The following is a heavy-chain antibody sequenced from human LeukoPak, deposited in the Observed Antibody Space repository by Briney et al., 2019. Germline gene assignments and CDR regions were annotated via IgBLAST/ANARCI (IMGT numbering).Heavy chain of an antibody. CDR1: GFTFSDYY. V-gene: IGHV3-11*01. CDR3: ARGAGGEWFGEDSSHFDY. Sequence: PGGSLRLSCAASGFTFSDYYMSWIGQAPGKGLEWGSYIRRSGSTIYYADSVKGRFTISRDNAKNSLYLQMNSLRAEDTAVYYCARGAGGEWFGEDSSHFDYWGQGTLVTVSS. D-gene: IGHD3-10*01. CDR2: IRRSGSTI. J-gene: IGHJ4*02.